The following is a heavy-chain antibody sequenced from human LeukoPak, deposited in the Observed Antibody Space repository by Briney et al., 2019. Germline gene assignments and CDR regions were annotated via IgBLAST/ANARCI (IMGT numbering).Heavy chain of an antibody. Sequence: SLCPSCALSRFTPSSYATIWVRPAPEGGREWVSYIRISGGPINYADSVKGRFTISRDNAKNSLYLQMNSLRAEDTAVYYCARDEVRFDIGGQGTMVTVSS. CDR1: RFTPSSYA. CDR3: ARDEVRFDI. V-gene: IGHV3-48*03. CDR2: IRISGGPI. J-gene: IGHJ3*02.